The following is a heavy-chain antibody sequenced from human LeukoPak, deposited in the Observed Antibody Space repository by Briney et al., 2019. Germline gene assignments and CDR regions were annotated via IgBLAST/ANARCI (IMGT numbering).Heavy chain of an antibody. Sequence: ASVKVSCKASGYTFTSYYMHWVRQAPGQGLEWMGIINPSGGSTSYAQKFQGRVTMTTDTSTSTAYMELRSLRSDDTAVYYCARTITMVRGVDFDYWGQGTLVTVSS. V-gene: IGHV1-46*01. J-gene: IGHJ4*02. CDR3: ARTITMVRGVDFDY. CDR1: GYTFTSYY. D-gene: IGHD3-10*01. CDR2: INPSGGST.